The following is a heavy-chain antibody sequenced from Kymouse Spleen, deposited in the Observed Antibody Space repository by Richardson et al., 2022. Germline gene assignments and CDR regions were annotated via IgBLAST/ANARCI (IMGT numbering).Heavy chain of an antibody. CDR1: GFTFDDYA. D-gene: IGHD1-26*01. CDR2: ISWNSGSI. J-gene: IGHJ6*02. V-gene: IGHV3-9*01. Sequence: EVQLVESGGGLVQPGRSLRLSCAASGFTFDDYAMHWVRQAPGKGLEWVSGISWNSGSIGYADSVKGRFTISRDNAKNSLYLQMNSLRAEDTALYYCAKDSGSYDYYYYGMDVWGQGTTVTVSS. CDR3: AKDSGSYDYYYYGMDV.